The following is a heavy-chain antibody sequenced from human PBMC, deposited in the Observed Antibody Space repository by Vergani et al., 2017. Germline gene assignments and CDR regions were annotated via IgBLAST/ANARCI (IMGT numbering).Heavy chain of an antibody. Sequence: EVQLVESGGGLVQPGGSLRLSCAASGFTFSSYWMHWVRQAPGKGLVWVSRINSDGSSTDYAYSVRGRFTISRGNAKNTLYLQMNSLRAEDTAVYYCARARYGDYRWFDPWGQGTLVTVSS. J-gene: IGHJ5*02. V-gene: IGHV3-74*01. CDR3: ARARYGDYRWFDP. D-gene: IGHD4-17*01. CDR1: GFTFSSYW. CDR2: INSDGSST.